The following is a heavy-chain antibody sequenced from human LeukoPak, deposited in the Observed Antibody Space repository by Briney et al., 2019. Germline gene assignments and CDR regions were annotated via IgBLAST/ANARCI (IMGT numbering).Heavy chain of an antibody. CDR1: GFTFSSYG. J-gene: IGHJ5*02. V-gene: IGHV3-30*18. D-gene: IGHD3-3*01. CDR2: ISYDGSNK. Sequence: GRSLRLSCAASGFTFSSYGMHWVRQAPGKGLEWVAVISYDGSNKYYADSVKGRFTISRDNSKNTLYLQMNSLRAEDPAVYYCAKEGDFWSGYWIGNWFDPWGQGTLVTVSS. CDR3: AKEGDFWSGYWIGNWFDP.